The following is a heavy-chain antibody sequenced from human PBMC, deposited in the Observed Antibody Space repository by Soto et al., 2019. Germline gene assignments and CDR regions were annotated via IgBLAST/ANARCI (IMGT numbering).Heavy chain of an antibody. Sequence: ASVKVSCKASGYTFTSYAMHWVRQAPGQRLEWMGWINAGNGNTKYSQKFQGRVTITRDTSASTAYMELSSLRSEDTAVYYCATAARITMIVVTNAFDIWGKGTMVTVSS. CDR1: GYTFTSYA. D-gene: IGHD3-22*01. CDR2: INAGNGNT. J-gene: IGHJ3*02. CDR3: ATAARITMIVVTNAFDI. V-gene: IGHV1-3*01.